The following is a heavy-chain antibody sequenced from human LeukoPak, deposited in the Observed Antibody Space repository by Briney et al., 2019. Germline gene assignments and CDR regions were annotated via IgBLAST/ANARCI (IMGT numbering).Heavy chain of an antibody. J-gene: IGHJ5*02. CDR1: GYTFTSYG. D-gene: IGHD3-10*01. V-gene: IGHV1-18*01. CDR2: ISGYNGHT. Sequence: ASVKVSCKASGYTFTSYGISWVRQAPGQELEWMGWISGYNGHTKYAQKFQGRATMTTDTSTSTAYMELRSLSSDDTAVYYCARDSREVLLWFGEFSPWGQGTLVTVSS. CDR3: ARDSREVLLWFGEFSP.